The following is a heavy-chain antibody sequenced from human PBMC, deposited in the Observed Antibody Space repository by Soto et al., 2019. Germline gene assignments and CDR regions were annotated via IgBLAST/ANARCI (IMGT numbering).Heavy chain of an antibody. V-gene: IGHV6-1*01. J-gene: IGHJ4*02. Sequence: QVQLQQSGPGLVKPSQTLSLTCAISGDSVSSNSAAWNWIRQSPSRGLEWLGRTYYRSKWYNDYAVSVKSRTTTNPDTYKNQFSLQLNSVTPEDTAVYYCAREGNPYSSSWSPSKGKSYYFGYWGQGTLVTVSS. CDR2: TYYRSKWYN. CDR3: AREGNPYSSSWSPSKGKSYYFGY. CDR1: GDSVSSNSAA. D-gene: IGHD6-13*01.